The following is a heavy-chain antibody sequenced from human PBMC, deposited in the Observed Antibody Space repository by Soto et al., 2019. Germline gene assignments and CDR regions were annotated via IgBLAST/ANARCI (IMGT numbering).Heavy chain of an antibody. CDR2: IYYSGST. V-gene: IGHV4-30-4*01. J-gene: IGHJ5*02. Sequence: QVQLQESGPGLVKPSQTLSLTCTVSGGSISSGDHYWSWIRQPPVKGLEWIGYIYYSGSTYYNPSLKGRVTISVDTSKNQCSLKVSSVTAADTAVYYCARERPDGSRLDPWGQGTLVTVSS. CDR3: ARERPDGSRLDP. CDR1: GGSISSGDHY. D-gene: IGHD6-13*01.